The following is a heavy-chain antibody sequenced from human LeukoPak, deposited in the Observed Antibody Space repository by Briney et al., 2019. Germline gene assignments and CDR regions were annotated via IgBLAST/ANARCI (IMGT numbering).Heavy chain of an antibody. V-gene: IGHV3-30*18. J-gene: IGHJ4*02. CDR1: GFTFSSYG. CDR3: AKARYPYGGNALDY. Sequence: PGGPLRLSCAASGFTFSSYGMHWVRQAPGKGLEWVAVISYDGSNKYYADSVKGRFTISRDNSKNTLYLQVNSLRAEDTAVYYCAKARYPYGGNALDYWGQGTLVTVSS. D-gene: IGHD4-23*01. CDR2: ISYDGSNK.